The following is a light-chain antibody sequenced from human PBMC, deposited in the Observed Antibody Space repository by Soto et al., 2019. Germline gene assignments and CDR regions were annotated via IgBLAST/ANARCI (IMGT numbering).Light chain of an antibody. V-gene: IGLV2-14*03. Sequence: QSALTQPASVSGSPGQSITLSCTGTSSDVGNYNYVSWYQQHPGKAPRLVIYDVTDRPSGVSNRFSGSKSGNTAFLTISGXXXXDEAAYYCSSYTTTSPAVFGGGTQVTVL. CDR1: SSDVGNYNY. CDR3: SSYTTTSPAV. J-gene: IGLJ2*01. CDR2: DVT.